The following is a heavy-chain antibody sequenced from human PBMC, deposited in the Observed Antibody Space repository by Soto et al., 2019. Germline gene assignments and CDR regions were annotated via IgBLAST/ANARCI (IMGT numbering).Heavy chain of an antibody. D-gene: IGHD3-22*01. Sequence: EVQILESGGGLVQPGGSLRLSCAASGFTFSSYAMYWVRQAPGKGLEWVAGISESGTGTYNADAVKGRFTISRDNSKNTVNLQMNSLRAEDKATYYCAKDHTVVIRDAFDMWGQGKMFNVSS. V-gene: IGHV3-23*01. CDR1: GFTFSSYA. J-gene: IGHJ3*02. CDR2: ISESGTGT. CDR3: AKDHTVVIRDAFDM.